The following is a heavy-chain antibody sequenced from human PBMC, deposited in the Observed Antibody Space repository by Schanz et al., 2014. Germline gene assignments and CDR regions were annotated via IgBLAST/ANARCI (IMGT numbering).Heavy chain of an antibody. CDR1: GYTFTDYG. V-gene: IGHV1-18*01. D-gene: IGHD5-12*01. CDR3: ARGGGPEDVFDI. Sequence: QVQVVQSGAEVKKPGASVKVSCKASGYTFTDYGVIWVPQAPGQGLEWMGWISPYNGNTNYAQKLQGRVTLTADTSTSTAYMELSSLRSDDTAVYYCARGGGPEDVFDIWGQGTILTVSS. J-gene: IGHJ3*02. CDR2: ISPYNGNT.